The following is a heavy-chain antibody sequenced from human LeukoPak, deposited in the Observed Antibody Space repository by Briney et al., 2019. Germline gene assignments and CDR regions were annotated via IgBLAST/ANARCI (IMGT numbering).Heavy chain of an antibody. D-gene: IGHD6-6*01. Sequence: EASVKVSCKASGDTFTGYYMHWVRQAPGQGLEWMGWINPNSGGTNYAQKFQGRVTMTRDTSISTAYMELSRLRSDETAVYYCARDHLYSSSRWFDPWGQGTLVTVSS. CDR1: GDTFTGYY. J-gene: IGHJ5*02. CDR3: ARDHLYSSSRWFDP. V-gene: IGHV1-2*02. CDR2: INPNSGGT.